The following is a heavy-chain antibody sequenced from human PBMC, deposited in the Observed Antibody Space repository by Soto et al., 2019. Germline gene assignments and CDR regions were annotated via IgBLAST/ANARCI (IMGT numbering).Heavy chain of an antibody. V-gene: IGHV3-23*01. J-gene: IGHJ4*02. CDR1: GFTFSTYA. CDR2: ITNGGDST. D-gene: IGHD6-19*01. CDR3: ATDGGGSDWWFDY. Sequence: EVQLLESGGGLVQPGGSLRLSCAASGFTFSTYAMNWVRQAPGKGLEWVSTITNGGDSTYYADSVKGRLTISRDNSKDTLYLQIDSLRVEDTAVYYCATDGGGSDWWFDYWGQGTLVTVSS.